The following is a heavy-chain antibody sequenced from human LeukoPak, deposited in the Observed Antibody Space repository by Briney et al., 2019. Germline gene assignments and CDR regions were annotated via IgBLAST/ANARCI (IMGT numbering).Heavy chain of an antibody. CDR3: ARARRGYSGNYYMDV. CDR2: INPNSGNT. Sequence: ASVKVSCKASGYTFTSYDINWVRQATGQGLEWMGWINPNSGNTGYAQKFQGRVTMTRNTSISTAYMELSSLRSEDTAVYYCARARRGYSGNYYMDVWGKGTTVTTS. D-gene: IGHD5-12*01. V-gene: IGHV1-8*01. CDR1: GYTFTSYD. J-gene: IGHJ6*03.